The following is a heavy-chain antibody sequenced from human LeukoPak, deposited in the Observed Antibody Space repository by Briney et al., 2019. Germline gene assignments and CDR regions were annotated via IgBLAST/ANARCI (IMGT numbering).Heavy chain of an antibody. J-gene: IGHJ6*03. CDR2: INPNSGGT. D-gene: IGHD3-3*01. Sequence: ASVKVSXKASGYTFTGYYMHWVRQAPGQGLEWMGRINPNSGGTNYAQKFQGRVTMTRDTSISTAYMELSSLRSEDTAVYYCARDAILEWLPPSYYYMDVWGKGTTVTVSS. CDR3: ARDAILEWLPPSYYYMDV. V-gene: IGHV1-2*06. CDR1: GYTFTGYY.